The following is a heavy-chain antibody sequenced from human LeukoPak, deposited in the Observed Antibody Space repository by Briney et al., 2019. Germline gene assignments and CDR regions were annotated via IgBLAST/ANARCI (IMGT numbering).Heavy chain of an antibody. D-gene: IGHD2-2*01. CDR1: GFTFSGSA. Sequence: QPGGSLKLSCAGSGFTFSGSAMHWVRQASGRGLEWIGHIGTKANNYATAYSASVRGRFTISRDDSTNTAYLQMNSLKIEDSAIYYCTRLGEYASLSGDYWGQGTLVTVSS. J-gene: IGHJ4*02. CDR2: IGTKANNYAT. V-gene: IGHV3-73*01. CDR3: TRLGEYASLSGDY.